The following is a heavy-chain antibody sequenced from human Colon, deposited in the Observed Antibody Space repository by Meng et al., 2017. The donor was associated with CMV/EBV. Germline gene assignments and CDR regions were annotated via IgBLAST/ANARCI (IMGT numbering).Heavy chain of an antibody. CDR2: TNYRSKWNN. CDR3: VRNNWNDPPY. CDR1: GDSVSSNRAS. J-gene: IGHJ4*02. Sequence: ASPGDSVSSNRASWHWIRQSPSRGLEWLGKTNYRSKWNNDYAVSVKSRITINPDTSKNQFSLQLNSVTPEDTAVYYCVRNNWNDPPYWGQGTLVTVSS. V-gene: IGHV6-1*01. D-gene: IGHD1-1*01.